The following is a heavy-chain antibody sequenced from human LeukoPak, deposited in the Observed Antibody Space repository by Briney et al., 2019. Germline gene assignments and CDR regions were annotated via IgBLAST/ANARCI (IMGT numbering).Heavy chain of an antibody. CDR1: GFTFSSYA. Sequence: PGGSLRLSCAASGFTFSSYAMNWVRQAPGKGLEWVSTISGSDGSTYYADSVKGRFTISRDNAKNSLYLQMNSLRAEDTAVYYCARADYDILTGYTDDYYGMDVWGQGTTVTVSS. CDR2: ISGSDGST. D-gene: IGHD3-9*01. CDR3: ARADYDILTGYTDDYYGMDV. J-gene: IGHJ6*02. V-gene: IGHV3-23*01.